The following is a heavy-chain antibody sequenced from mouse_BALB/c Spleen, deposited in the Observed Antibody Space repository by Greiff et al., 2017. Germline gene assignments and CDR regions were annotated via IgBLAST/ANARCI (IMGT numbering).Heavy chain of an antibody. CDR1: GFTFSSYA. CDR2: ISSGGST. D-gene: IGHD1-2*01. Sequence: EVMLVESGGGLVKPGGSLKLSCAASGFTFSSYAMSWVRQTPEKRLEWVASISSGGSTYYPDSVKGRFTISRDNARNILYLQMSSLRSEDTAMYYCARGRDYGYVYAMDYWGQGTSVTVSS. V-gene: IGHV5-6-5*01. CDR3: ARGRDYGYVYAMDY. J-gene: IGHJ4*01.